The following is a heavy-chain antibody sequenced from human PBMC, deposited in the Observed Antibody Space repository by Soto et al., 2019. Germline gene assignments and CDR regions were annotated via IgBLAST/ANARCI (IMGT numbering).Heavy chain of an antibody. V-gene: IGHV3-23*01. CDR2: ISGSGGST. CDR3: AKDRGYGGAQSLDY. J-gene: IGHJ4*02. CDR1: GFTFSSYA. D-gene: IGHD3-16*01. Sequence: EVQLLESGGGLVQPGGSLRLSCAASGFTFSSYAMSWVRQAPGKGLEWVSAISGSGGSTYYADSVKGRFTISRDNSKNTRYLQMNSRRAEDTAVYYCAKDRGYGGAQSLDYWGQGTLVTVSS.